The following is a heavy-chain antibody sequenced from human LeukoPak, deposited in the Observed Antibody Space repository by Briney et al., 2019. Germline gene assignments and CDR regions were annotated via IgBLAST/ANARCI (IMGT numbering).Heavy chain of an antibody. CDR2: ISYDGGNK. Sequence: GRSLRLSCAASGFTFSSYAMHWVRQAPGKGLEWVAVISYDGGNKYYADSVKGRFTISRDNSKNTLYLQMNSLRAEDTAVYYCARDLYYGSGLNWFDPWGQGTLVTVSS. CDR1: GFTFSSYA. J-gene: IGHJ5*02. V-gene: IGHV3-30*04. D-gene: IGHD3-10*01. CDR3: ARDLYYGSGLNWFDP.